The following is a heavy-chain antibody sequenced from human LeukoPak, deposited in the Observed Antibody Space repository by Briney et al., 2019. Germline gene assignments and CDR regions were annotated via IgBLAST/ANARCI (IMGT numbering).Heavy chain of an antibody. CDR2: ISGSGGST. J-gene: IGHJ4*02. Sequence: GGSLRLSCAASGFTFSSYAMSWVRQAPGKGLEWVSAISGSGGSTYYADSAKGRFTISRDNSKNTLYLQMNSLRAEDTAVYYCAKDRTPTITMVRGVPFDYWGQGTLVTVSS. D-gene: IGHD3-10*01. V-gene: IGHV3-23*01. CDR1: GFTFSSYA. CDR3: AKDRTPTITMVRGVPFDY.